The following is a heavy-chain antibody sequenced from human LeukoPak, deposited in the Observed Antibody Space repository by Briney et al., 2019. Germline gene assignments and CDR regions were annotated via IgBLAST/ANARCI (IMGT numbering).Heavy chain of an antibody. V-gene: IGHV3-30*02. Sequence: GGSLRLSCAASGFTFSRYWMHWVRQAPDKGLEWVAFVRFDGSNTYYSDSVRGRFTISRDNSKNTLYLQMNSLRGEDTAVYYCAKEIYGDFGYWGQGTLVTVSS. J-gene: IGHJ4*02. CDR2: VRFDGSNT. CDR3: AKEIYGDFGY. CDR1: GFTFSRYW. D-gene: IGHD4-17*01.